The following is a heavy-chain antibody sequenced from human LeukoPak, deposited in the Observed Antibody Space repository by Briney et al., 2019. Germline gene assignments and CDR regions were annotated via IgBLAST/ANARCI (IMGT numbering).Heavy chain of an antibody. J-gene: IGHJ4*02. CDR2: VSGGGVTT. CDR1: GFTFSSHA. D-gene: IGHD3-22*01. Sequence: GGSLRLSCAASGFTFSSHAMKWVRQAPGEGLEWVSAVSGGGVTTYYAGSVKGRFTISRDNSKNTLYLQMSSMRDEDTAVYYCAKVPGYYYDSSGSYFDYWGQGTLVTVPS. CDR3: AKVPGYYYDSSGSYFDY. V-gene: IGHV3-23*01.